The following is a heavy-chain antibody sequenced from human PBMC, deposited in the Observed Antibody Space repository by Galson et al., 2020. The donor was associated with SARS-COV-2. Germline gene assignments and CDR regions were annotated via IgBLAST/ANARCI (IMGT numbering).Heavy chain of an antibody. CDR1: GFTSGDYW. J-gene: IGHJ3*02. Sequence: GGSLRLSCAASGFTSGDYWMTWVRQAPGKGLEWVANINEDGGEENYADSVKGRFTISRDNAMNSLNLQMNSLRADDTAVYYCARDRGTTYFFDSRIRYYDALDIWGQGTMVTVSS. CDR2: INEDGGEE. CDR3: ARDRGTTYFFDSRIRYYDALDI. D-gene: IGHD3-10*01. V-gene: IGHV3-7*01.